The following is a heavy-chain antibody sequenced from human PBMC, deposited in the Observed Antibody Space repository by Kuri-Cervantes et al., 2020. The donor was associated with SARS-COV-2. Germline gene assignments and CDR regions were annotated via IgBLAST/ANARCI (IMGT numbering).Heavy chain of an antibody. CDR3: ARHSSSWFFDY. CDR2: INHSGST. V-gene: IGHV4-34*01. J-gene: IGHJ4*02. D-gene: IGHD6-13*01. Sequence: GSLRLSCAASGFTFSSYEMNWVRQPPGKGLEWIGEINHSGSTNYNPSLKSRVTISVDTSKNQFSLKLSSVTAADTAVYYCARHSSSWFFDYWGQGTLVTVSS. CDR1: GFTFSSYE.